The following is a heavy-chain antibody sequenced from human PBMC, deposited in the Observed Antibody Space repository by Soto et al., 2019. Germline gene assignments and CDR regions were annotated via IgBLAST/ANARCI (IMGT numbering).Heavy chain of an antibody. Sequence: ASVKVSFKASGYTFTSYYMHLFLHSPVQWLELMGIINPSGVSTSYAQKFQGRVTMTRDTSTSTVYMELSSLRSEDTAVYYCARDGGLRFLEWYNEKADFEYWGKGTLVSVSS. CDR1: GYTFTSYY. CDR3: ARDGGLRFLEWYNEKADFEY. V-gene: IGHV1-46*01. CDR2: INPSGVST. J-gene: IGHJ4*02. D-gene: IGHD3-3*01.